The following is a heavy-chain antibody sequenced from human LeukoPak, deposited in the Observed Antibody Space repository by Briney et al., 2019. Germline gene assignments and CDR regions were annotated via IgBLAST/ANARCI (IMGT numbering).Heavy chain of an antibody. CDR3: VRGMFSGTYYRFAY. Sequence: GASVKVSCKAAGYTFIVYYIHWVRLAPGQGLEWMGWINPDSGGTNYAPKFQGRVTMTRDTSISTAYMEPSRLTSDDTAVYYCVRGMFSGTYYRFAYWGQGTPVTVSS. V-gene: IGHV1-2*02. CDR1: GYTFIVYY. CDR2: INPDSGGT. D-gene: IGHD3-10*01. J-gene: IGHJ4*02.